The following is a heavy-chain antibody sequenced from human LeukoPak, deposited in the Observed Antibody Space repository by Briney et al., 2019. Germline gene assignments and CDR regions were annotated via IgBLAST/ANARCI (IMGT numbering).Heavy chain of an antibody. J-gene: IGHJ4*02. CDR3: TTAFPKLLWFGEYLDY. CDR2: INSDGSST. D-gene: IGHD3-10*01. V-gene: IGHV3-74*01. CDR1: GFTFSSYY. Sequence: GGSLRLSCAASGFTFSSYYMHWVRQAPGKGLVWVSNINSDGSSTSYADSVKGRFTISRDNAKNTLYLQMNSLKTEDTAVYYRTTAFPKLLWFGEYLDYWGQGTLVTVSS.